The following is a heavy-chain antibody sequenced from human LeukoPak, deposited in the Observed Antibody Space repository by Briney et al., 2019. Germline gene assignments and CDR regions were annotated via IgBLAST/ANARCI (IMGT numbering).Heavy chain of an antibody. CDR1: GFTFSDYY. D-gene: IGHD6-13*01. V-gene: IGHV3-11*06. CDR3: ARRAAAGTGETSFDY. J-gene: IGHJ4*02. CDR2: ISTSSSYT. Sequence: GGSLRLSCAASGFTFSDYYMNWIRQAPGKGLEWVSYISTSSSYTNYADSVKGRFTISRDNAKNSLYLQMNSLRAEDTAVYYCARRAAAGTGETSFDYRGQGTLVTVSS.